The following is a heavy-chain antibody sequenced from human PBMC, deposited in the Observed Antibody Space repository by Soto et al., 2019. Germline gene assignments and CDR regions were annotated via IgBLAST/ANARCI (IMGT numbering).Heavy chain of an antibody. Sequence: LSLTGTVSGGSMRNYFWTWIRQPPGKGLEWIGYIHYSGTTSFFPSYNPSLRSRVTISEDTSKNQFSLKLLSVTTADTAVYFCAAGEASSRNLAPYYLDFWGQGTLVTVSS. CDR2: IHYSGTT. CDR3: AAGEASSRNLAPYYLDF. D-gene: IGHD6-13*01. V-gene: IGHV4-59*01. J-gene: IGHJ4*02. CDR1: GGSMRNYF.